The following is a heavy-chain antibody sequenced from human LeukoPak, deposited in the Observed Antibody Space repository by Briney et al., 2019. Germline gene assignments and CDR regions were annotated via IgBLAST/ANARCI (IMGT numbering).Heavy chain of an antibody. D-gene: IGHD3-3*01. CDR1: GFTFDDYA. V-gene: IGHV3-9*01. Sequence: PGRSLRLSYAASGFTFDDYAMHWVRQAPGKGLEWVSGISWNSGSIGYADSVKGRFTISRDNAKNSLYLQMNSLRAEDTALYYCAKGQRITNFRSGYYSVFDYWGQGTLVTVSS. J-gene: IGHJ4*02. CDR3: AKGQRITNFRSGYYSVFDY. CDR2: ISWNSGSI.